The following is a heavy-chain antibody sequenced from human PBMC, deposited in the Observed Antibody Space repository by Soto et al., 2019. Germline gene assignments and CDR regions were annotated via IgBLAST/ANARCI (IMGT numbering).Heavy chain of an antibody. CDR1: GFTFSSYA. D-gene: IGHD1-20*01. V-gene: IGHV3-23*01. Sequence: LRLSCAASGFTFSSYAMSWVRQAPGKGLEWVSAISGSGGSTYYADSVKGRFTISRDNSKNTLYLQMNSLRAEDTAVYYCAKAGRDKARYNWNRPFDYWGQGTLVTVSS. J-gene: IGHJ4*02. CDR3: AKAGRDKARYNWNRPFDY. CDR2: ISGSGGST.